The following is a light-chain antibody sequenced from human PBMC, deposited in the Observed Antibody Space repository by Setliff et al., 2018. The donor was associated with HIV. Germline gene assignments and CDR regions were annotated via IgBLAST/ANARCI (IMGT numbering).Light chain of an antibody. CDR2: SVT. Sequence: QSVLTQPASVSGSPGQSITITCSGTNSDLGSHDYVSWYQQHPGTAPKLIIFSVTYRPSGVSDRFSGSKSGNTASLTISGLQPEDEADYYCASHRDTNTLEVFGTGTKVTVL. CDR3: ASHRDTNTLEV. CDR1: NSDLGSHDY. V-gene: IGLV2-14*03. J-gene: IGLJ1*01.